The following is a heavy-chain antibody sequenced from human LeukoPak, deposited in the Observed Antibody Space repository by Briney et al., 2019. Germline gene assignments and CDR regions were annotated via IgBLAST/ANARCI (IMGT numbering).Heavy chain of an antibody. CDR2: IYYSGST. CDR3: ARVDYGGNPPHYYYYYMDV. V-gene: IGHV4-39*07. CDR1: GGSIRSTSYY. Sequence: PSETLSLTCTVSGGSIRSTSYYWGWIRQPPGKGLEWIGSIYYSGSTYYNPSLKSRVTISVDTSKNQFSLKLSSVTAADTAVYYCARVDYGGNPPHYYYYYMDVWGKGTTVTVSS. D-gene: IGHD4-23*01. J-gene: IGHJ6*03.